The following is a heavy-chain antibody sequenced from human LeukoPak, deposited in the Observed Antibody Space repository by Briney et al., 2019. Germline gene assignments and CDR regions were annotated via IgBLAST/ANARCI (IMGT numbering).Heavy chain of an antibody. CDR1: GFTFGDFG. CDR3: AKDFTFLQRHQFDY. CDR2: ISWSGGTI. Sequence: PGESLRLSCAASGFTFGDFGMHWVRQRPGKGLEWVSGISWSGGTIVYADSVKGRFTISRDNVKNALYLQMNNLRPDDTALYYCAKDFTFLQRHQFDYWGQGTLVTVSS. V-gene: IGHV3-9*01. J-gene: IGHJ4*02. D-gene: IGHD3-16*01.